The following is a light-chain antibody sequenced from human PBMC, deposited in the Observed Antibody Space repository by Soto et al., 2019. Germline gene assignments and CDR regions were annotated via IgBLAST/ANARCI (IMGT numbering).Light chain of an antibody. CDR1: QSIGSW. CDR3: QEYNRYSWT. V-gene: IGKV1-5*01. CDR2: DAS. J-gene: IGKJ1*01. Sequence: SQMTKYTSTLSASVGDRCSITCPSIQSIGSWLAWYQQKPGRAPKLLIFDASSLESRVPSRFSGSGSGTEFTLTISSLQPDDFATYYCQEYNRYSWTFGQGTKVDI.